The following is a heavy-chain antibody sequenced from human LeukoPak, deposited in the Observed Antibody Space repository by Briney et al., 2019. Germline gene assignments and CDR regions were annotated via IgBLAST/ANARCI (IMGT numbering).Heavy chain of an antibody. CDR2: FDPEDGET. V-gene: IGHV1-24*01. J-gene: IGHJ6*02. CDR3: ATSQGFEYYYYGMDV. D-gene: IGHD3-9*01. CDR1: GYTLTELS. Sequence: ASVKVSCKVSGYTLTELSMHWVRQAPGKGLEWRGGFDPEDGETIYAQKFQGRVTMTEDTSTDTAYMALSSLRSEDTAVYYCATSQGFEYYYYGMDVWGQGTTVTVSS.